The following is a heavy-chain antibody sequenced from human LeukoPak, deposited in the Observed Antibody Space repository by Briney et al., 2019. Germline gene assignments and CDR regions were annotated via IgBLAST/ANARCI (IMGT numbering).Heavy chain of an antibody. V-gene: IGHV6-1*01. CDR3: AREEAGTYGFQY. CDR2: AYYRSQWYN. J-gene: IGHJ4*02. CDR1: GDSVSSNSGA. D-gene: IGHD3-10*01. Sequence: SQTLSLTCAIFGDSVSSNSGAWNWIRQSPSRGLEWLGRAYYRSQWYNDYAFSVKGRIAINADTSKNHLSLQLNSVTPEDTAVYYCAREEAGTYGFQYWGQGTLVTVSS.